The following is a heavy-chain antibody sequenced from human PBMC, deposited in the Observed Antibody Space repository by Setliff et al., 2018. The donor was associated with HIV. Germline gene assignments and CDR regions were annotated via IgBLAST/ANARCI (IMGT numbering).Heavy chain of an antibody. J-gene: IGHJ6*02. V-gene: IGHV3-43D*03. D-gene: IGHD3-10*01. CDR2: ISWDGGST. CDR1: GFTFDDYA. CDR3: AKDRWDSGGYYYYGMDV. Sequence: GGSRRLSCAASGFTFDDYAMHWVRQVPGKGLEWVSLISWDGGSTYYADSVKGRFTISRDNSKNTLYLQMNSLRAEDTAVYYCAKDRWDSGGYYYYGMDVWGQGTTVTVSS.